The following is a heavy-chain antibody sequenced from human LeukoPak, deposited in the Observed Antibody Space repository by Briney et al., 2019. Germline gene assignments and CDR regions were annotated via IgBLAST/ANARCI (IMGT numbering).Heavy chain of an antibody. CDR2: INPSGDRT. J-gene: IGHJ4*02. D-gene: IGHD2-15*01. Sequence: ASVKVSCKASGNTFTNYYMHWVRQAPGQGLEWMGIINPSGDRTSYAQKFQGRVTMTEDTSTDTAYMELSSLRSEDSAVYYCARGRYCSGGTCHSDYWGQGTLVTVSS. V-gene: IGHV1-46*01. CDR3: ARGRYCSGGTCHSDY. CDR1: GNTFTNYY.